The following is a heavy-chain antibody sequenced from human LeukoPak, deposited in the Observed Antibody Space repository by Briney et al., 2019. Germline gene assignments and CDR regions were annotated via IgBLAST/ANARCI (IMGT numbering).Heavy chain of an antibody. J-gene: IGHJ4*02. V-gene: IGHV4-59*08. CDR3: ARVPGRSPDF. CDR2: IHYTGTI. Sequence: SETLSLTCTVSGASLSGHYWGWFRQPPGKGLEWIGNIHYTGTISYNPSLKSRIIISLDASNSQFYLKLRSLTAADTAVYSCARVPGRSPDFWSPGTLVTVSS. CDR1: GASLSGHY. D-gene: IGHD3-10*01.